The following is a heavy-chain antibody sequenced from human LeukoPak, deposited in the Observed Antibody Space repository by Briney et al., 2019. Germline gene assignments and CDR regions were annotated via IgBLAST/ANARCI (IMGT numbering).Heavy chain of an antibody. Sequence: PGVSLRLSCAASGFTFSSYGMHWVRQAPGKGLEWVAVIWYDGSNKYYADSVKGRFTISRDNSKNTLYLQMNSLRAEDTAVYYCARGGELGYCSGGSCYYFDYWGQGTLVTVSS. CDR2: IWYDGSNK. CDR3: ARGGELGYCSGGSCYYFDY. CDR1: GFTFSSYG. D-gene: IGHD2-15*01. V-gene: IGHV3-33*01. J-gene: IGHJ4*02.